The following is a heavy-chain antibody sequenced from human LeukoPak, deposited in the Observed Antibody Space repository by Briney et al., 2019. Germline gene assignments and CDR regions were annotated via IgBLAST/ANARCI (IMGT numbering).Heavy chain of an antibody. CDR1: GYTFTGYY. V-gene: IGHV1-2*02. CDR3: AREELRFLEWSPRGAKLQH. J-gene: IGHJ1*01. Sequence: ASVKVSCKASGYTFTGYYMHWVRQAPGQGLEWMGWINPNSGGTNYAQKFQGRVTMTRDTSISTAYMELSRLRSDDTAVYYCAREELRFLEWSPRGAKLQHWGQGTLVTVSS. CDR2: INPNSGGT. D-gene: IGHD3-3*01.